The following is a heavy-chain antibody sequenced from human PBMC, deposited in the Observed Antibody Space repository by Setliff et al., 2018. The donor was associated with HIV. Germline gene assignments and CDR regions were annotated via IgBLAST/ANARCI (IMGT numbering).Heavy chain of an antibody. CDR1: GGPVSTYY. CDR3: TRRDVTTGMDS. Sequence: SETLSLTCTVSGGPVSTYYWSWVRQPAGKGLEWIGRFYVGGDTNYNPSLKSRVTMSVDTSKNQFSLKLSSVTAADTAVYYCTRRDVTTGMDSWGPGILVTVSS. V-gene: IGHV4-4*07. D-gene: IGHD4-17*01. CDR2: FYVGGDT. J-gene: IGHJ4*02.